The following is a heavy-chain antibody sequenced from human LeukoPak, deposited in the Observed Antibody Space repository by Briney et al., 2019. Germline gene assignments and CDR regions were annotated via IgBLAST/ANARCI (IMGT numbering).Heavy chain of an antibody. CDR1: GYRFASYW. CDR2: IYPGDSDT. Sequence: GESLKIPCKGSGYRFASYWIGWVRQMPGKGLEWMEIIYPGDSDTRYSPSFQGQVTISADKSISTAYLQWRSLKASDTAMYYCARRETGQLFIDYWGQGTLVTVSS. V-gene: IGHV5-51*01. D-gene: IGHD5-18*01. J-gene: IGHJ4*02. CDR3: ARRETGQLFIDY.